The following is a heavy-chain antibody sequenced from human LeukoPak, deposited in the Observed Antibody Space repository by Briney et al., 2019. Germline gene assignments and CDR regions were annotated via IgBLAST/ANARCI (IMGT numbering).Heavy chain of an antibody. CDR2: IYPGDSDT. Sequence: GESLKISCKGSGYSFTNYWIGWVRQMPGKGLEWMGIIYPGDSDTRYSPSFQGQVTISADKSISTAYLQWSSLKASDTATYYCARYSGYDLGSVGFDYWGQGTLVTVSS. D-gene: IGHD5-12*01. V-gene: IGHV5-51*01. CDR3: ARYSGYDLGSVGFDY. J-gene: IGHJ4*02. CDR1: GYSFTNYW.